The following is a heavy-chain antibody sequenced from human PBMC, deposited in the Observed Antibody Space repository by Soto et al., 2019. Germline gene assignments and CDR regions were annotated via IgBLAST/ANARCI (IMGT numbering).Heavy chain of an antibody. V-gene: IGHV3-23*01. CDR3: ARLDAGSASGH. J-gene: IGHJ4*02. Sequence: EVQLLESGGGLVQPGGSLRLSCAASGFTFSTYAMVWVRQPPGKGLEWVSAISYDGATTFYADSVQGRFTISRGNSQNTLFLQMDGLRGDDTAVYYCARLDAGSASGHWGQGTLVTVSS. D-gene: IGHD1-1*01. CDR1: GFTFSTYA. CDR2: ISYDGATT.